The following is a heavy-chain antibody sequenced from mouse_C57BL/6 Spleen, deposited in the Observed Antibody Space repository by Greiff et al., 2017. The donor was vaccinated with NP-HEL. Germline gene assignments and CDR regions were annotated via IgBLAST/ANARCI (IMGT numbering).Heavy chain of an antibody. V-gene: IGHV1-76*01. CDR2: IYPGSGNT. D-gene: IGHD1-1*01. CDR1: GYTFTDYY. Sequence: QVQLQQSGAELVRPGASVKLSCKASGYTFTDYYINWVKQRPGQGLEWIARIYPGSGNTYYNEKFKGKATLTADKSSSTAYMQLSSLTSEDCAVYSGASAPYGTSLGFAYWGQGTLVTVSA. J-gene: IGHJ3*01. CDR3: ASAPYGTSLGFAY.